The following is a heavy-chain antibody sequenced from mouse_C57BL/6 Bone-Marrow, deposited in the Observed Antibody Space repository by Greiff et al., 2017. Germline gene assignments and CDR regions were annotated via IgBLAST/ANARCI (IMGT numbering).Heavy chain of an antibody. Sequence: EVQLQQSGAELVRPGASVKLSCTASGFNIKDDYMHWVKQRPEQGLEWIGWIDPENGDTEYASKFQGKATITADKSSNTAYLQLSRLTSEDTAVYYCFYYSNYHWYFDVWGTGTTVTVSS. CDR1: GFNIKDDY. V-gene: IGHV14-4*01. D-gene: IGHD2-5*01. CDR2: IDPENGDT. CDR3: FYYSNYHWYFDV. J-gene: IGHJ1*03.